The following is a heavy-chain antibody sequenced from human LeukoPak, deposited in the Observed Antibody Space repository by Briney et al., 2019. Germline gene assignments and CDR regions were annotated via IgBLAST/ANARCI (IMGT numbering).Heavy chain of an antibody. V-gene: IGHV4-38-2*02. CDR1: GYSITSPNY. J-gene: IGHJ3*02. CDR3: ARVSSSDAFDI. CDR2: IYHSGST. D-gene: IGHD6-6*01. Sequence: SETLSLTCTVSGYSITSPNYWGWIRQPPGRGLEWIGSIYHSGSTYYNSALKSRVTISVDTSKKQFSLKLSSVTAADTAVYYCARVSSSDAFDIWGQGTMVTVSS.